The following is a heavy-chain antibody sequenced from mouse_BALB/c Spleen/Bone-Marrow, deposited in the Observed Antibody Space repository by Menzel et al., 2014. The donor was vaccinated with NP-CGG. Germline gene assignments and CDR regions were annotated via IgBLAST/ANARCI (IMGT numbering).Heavy chain of an antibody. J-gene: IGHJ4*01. CDR1: GFTFSSYG. CDR3: ARHGLHGEAMDY. Sequence: EVQVVESGGDLVKPGGSLKLSCAASGFTFSSYGMSWVRQTPDKRQEWVATFSSGGSYTYYPDSLKGRFTISRDIAKNTLYLQMSSLKSEDTALYYCARHGLHGEAMDYWGQGTSVTVSS. CDR2: FSSGGSYT. V-gene: IGHV5-6*01. D-gene: IGHD3-1*01.